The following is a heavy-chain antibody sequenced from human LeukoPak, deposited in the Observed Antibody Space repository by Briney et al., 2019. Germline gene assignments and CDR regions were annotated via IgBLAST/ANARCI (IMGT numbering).Heavy chain of an antibody. Sequence: GASVKVSCKASGYTFTSYYMHWVRQAPGQGLEWMGGIIPIFGTANYAQKFQGRVTITADESTSTAYMELSSLRSEDTAVYYCARAIAPSMVATLGYWGQGTLVTVSS. V-gene: IGHV1-69*13. CDR1: GYTFTSYY. CDR3: ARAIAPSMVATLGY. D-gene: IGHD5-12*01. J-gene: IGHJ4*02. CDR2: IIPIFGTA.